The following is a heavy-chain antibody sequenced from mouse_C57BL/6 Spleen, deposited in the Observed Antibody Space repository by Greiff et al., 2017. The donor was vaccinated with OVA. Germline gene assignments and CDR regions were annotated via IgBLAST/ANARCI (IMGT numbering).Heavy chain of an antibody. CDR3: ARRDYGSSLYWYFDV. J-gene: IGHJ1*03. CDR1: GFTFTSYW. Sequence: QVQLQQPGAELVKPGASVKMSCKASGFTFTSYWITWVKQRPGQGLEWIGDIYPGCGSTNYHEKFKSKATLTVDTSSSTAYMQLSSLTSEDSAVYYGARRDYGSSLYWYFDVWGTGTTVTVSS. D-gene: IGHD1-1*01. V-gene: IGHV1-55*01. CDR2: IYPGCGST.